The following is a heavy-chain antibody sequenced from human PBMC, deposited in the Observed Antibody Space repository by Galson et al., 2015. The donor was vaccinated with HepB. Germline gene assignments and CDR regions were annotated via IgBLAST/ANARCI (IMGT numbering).Heavy chain of an antibody. CDR2: VDPEDGET. Sequence: VKVSCKVSGYTFTDYHMHWVQQAPGKGLEWMGLVDPEDGETIYAEKFQGRVTITADTSTDTAYMELSSLRSEDTAVYYCSCITMVQGVYWGQGTLVTVSS. CDR3: SCITMVQGVY. V-gene: IGHV1-69-2*01. CDR1: GYTFTDYH. J-gene: IGHJ4*02. D-gene: IGHD3-10*01.